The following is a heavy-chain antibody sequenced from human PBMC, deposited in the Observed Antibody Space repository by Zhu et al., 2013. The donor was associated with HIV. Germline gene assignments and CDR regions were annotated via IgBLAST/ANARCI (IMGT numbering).Heavy chain of an antibody. CDR1: GYTLTAYY. CDR2: INPNSGVT. CDR3: AREGPHVLRYLH. D-gene: IGHD3-9*01. Sequence: QVQLVQSGAEVKKPGASVKVSCKASGYTLTAYYMHWVRQAPGQGLEWMGWINPNSGVTNYAQKFQGRVTMTRDTSISTAYMDLSRLRSDDTAVYYCAREGPHVLRYLHWGQGTLVTVSS. V-gene: IGHV1-2*02. J-gene: IGHJ4*02.